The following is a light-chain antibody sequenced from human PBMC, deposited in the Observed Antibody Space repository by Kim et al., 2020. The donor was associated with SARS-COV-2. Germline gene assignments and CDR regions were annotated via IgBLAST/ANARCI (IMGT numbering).Light chain of an antibody. CDR2: YDS. J-gene: IGLJ3*02. CDR1: NIGSKS. CDR3: QVWDSSSDHPYWV. V-gene: IGLV3-21*04. Sequence: SYELTQPPSVSVAPGKTARITCGGNNIGSKSVHWYQQKPGQAPVLVIYYDSDRPSGIPERFSGSNSGNTATLTISRVEAGDEADYYCQVWDSSSDHPYWVFGGGTKLTVL.